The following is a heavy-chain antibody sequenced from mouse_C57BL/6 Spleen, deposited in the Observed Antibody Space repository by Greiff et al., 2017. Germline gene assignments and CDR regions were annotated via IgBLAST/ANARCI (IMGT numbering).Heavy chain of an antibody. Sequence: QVQLQQSGAGLVRPGASVTLSCKASGYTFTDYEMHWVKQTPVHGLEWIGAIDPETGGTAYNQKFKGKAILTADKSSSTAYMELRSLTSEDSAVYYCTRRGILLLQAFDVWGTGTTVTVSS. CDR3: TRRGILLLQAFDV. J-gene: IGHJ1*03. CDR2: IDPETGGT. V-gene: IGHV1-15*01. CDR1: GYTFTDYE. D-gene: IGHD1-1*01.